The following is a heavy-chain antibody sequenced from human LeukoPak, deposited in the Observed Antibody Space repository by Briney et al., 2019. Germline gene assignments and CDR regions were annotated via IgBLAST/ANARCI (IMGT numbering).Heavy chain of an antibody. Sequence: PGGSLRLSCAASGFTFSSNYMSWVRQAPGKGLEWVANIKVDGSEKDYADSVKGRFTISRDNAKSSLYLQMNSLRAEDTAVYYCARDQGYCSGGNCYTVLDHWGQGTLVSVSS. V-gene: IGHV3-7*01. J-gene: IGHJ4*02. CDR1: GFTFSSNY. CDR2: IKVDGSEK. D-gene: IGHD2-15*01. CDR3: ARDQGYCSGGNCYTVLDH.